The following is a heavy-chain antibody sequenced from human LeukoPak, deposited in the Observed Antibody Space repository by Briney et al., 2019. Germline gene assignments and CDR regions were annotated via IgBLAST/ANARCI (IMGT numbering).Heavy chain of an antibody. J-gene: IGHJ4*02. CDR3: ASDLEYCSSTSCPFDY. CDR2: INPSVST. V-gene: IGHV4-34*01. Sequence: SETLSLTCAVYGGSFSGYYWSWIRQPPGKGLEWIGEINPSVSTNYNLSLKSRVTISVDTSKNQFTLKLNSVTAADTAVYYCASDLEYCSSTSCPFDYWGQGTLVTVSS. CDR1: GGSFSGYY. D-gene: IGHD2-2*01.